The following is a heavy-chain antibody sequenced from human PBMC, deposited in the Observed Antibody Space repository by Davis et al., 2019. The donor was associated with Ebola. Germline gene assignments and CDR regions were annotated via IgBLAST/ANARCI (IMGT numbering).Heavy chain of an antibody. CDR1: GFTVSSNY. V-gene: IGHV3-53*01. D-gene: IGHD6-13*01. J-gene: IGHJ6*04. Sequence: GESLKISCAASGFTVSSNYMSWVRQAPGKGLEWVSVIYSGGSTYYADSVKGRFTISRDNSKKTLYLQMNSLRAEDTAVYYCAKSQYSSSWIPFYYYYGMDVWGKGTTVTVSS. CDR2: IYSGGST. CDR3: AKSQYSSSWIPFYYYYGMDV.